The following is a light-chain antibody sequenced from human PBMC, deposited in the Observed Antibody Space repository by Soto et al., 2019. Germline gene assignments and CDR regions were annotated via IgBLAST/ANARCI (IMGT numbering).Light chain of an antibody. CDR1: SSDVGGYNY. CDR2: DVG. CDR3: SSYRSSSTPCYV. V-gene: IGLV2-14*01. J-gene: IGLJ1*01. Sequence: QSVLTQPASVSGSPGQSITISCTGTSSDVGGYNYVSWYQQHPGKAPQLMIYDVGNRPSGVSNRFSGSKSGNTASLTISGLQAEDEADYYCSSYRSSSTPCYVFGTGTKVTV.